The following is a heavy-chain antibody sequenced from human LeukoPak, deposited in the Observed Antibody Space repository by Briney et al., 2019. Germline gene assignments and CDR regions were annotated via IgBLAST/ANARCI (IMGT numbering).Heavy chain of an antibody. CDR1: GGSISSGGYS. V-gene: IGHV4-30-2*01. J-gene: IGHJ4*02. D-gene: IGHD3-10*01. CDR3: ARGAFGFGEFDY. CDR2: IYHSGST. Sequence: SQTLSLTCAVSGGSISSGGYSWSWIRQPPGKGLEWIGYIYHSGSTYYNPSLKSRVTISVDRSKNQFSLKLSSVTAADTAVYYCARGAFGFGEFDYWGQGTLVTVSS.